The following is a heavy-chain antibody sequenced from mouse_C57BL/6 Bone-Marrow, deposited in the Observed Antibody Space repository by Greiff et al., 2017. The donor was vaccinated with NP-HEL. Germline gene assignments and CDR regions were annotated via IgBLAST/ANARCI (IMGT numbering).Heavy chain of an antibody. J-gene: IGHJ1*03. Sequence: EVKLMESGGGLVQPGGSLSLSCAASGFTFTDYYMSWVRQPPGKALEWLGFIRNKANGYTTEYSASVKGRFTISRDNSQSILYLQMNALRAQDSATYYCARIPSITTVGPYWYFDVWGTGTTVTVSS. CDR3: ARIPSITTVGPYWYFDV. CDR2: IRNKANGYTT. CDR1: GFTFTDYY. V-gene: IGHV7-3*01. D-gene: IGHD1-1*01.